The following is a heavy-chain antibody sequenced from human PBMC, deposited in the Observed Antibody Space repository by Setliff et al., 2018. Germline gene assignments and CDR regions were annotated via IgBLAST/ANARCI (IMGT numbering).Heavy chain of an antibody. D-gene: IGHD2-21*02. J-gene: IGHJ4*02. CDR2: IKSKTSGGTA. CDR3: TTGSVCVGDCYSGRLNY. CDR1: EFTFSNAW. V-gene: IGHV3-15*01. Sequence: LRLSCAVSEFTFSNAWMSWVRQAPGKGLDWVGRIKSKTSGGTADYAAPVKGRFTISRDDSRNTLYLQMNSLKTEDTAVYYCTTGSVCVGDCYSGRLNYWGQGTLVTVSS.